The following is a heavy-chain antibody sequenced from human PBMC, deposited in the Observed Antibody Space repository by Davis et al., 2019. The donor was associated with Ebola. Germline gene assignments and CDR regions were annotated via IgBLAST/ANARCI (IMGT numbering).Heavy chain of an antibody. V-gene: IGHV3-33*05. CDR1: GLTFRGYG. Sequence: GESLKISCVASGLTFRGYGMHWVRQAPGKGLEWVAVISYDGSNKYYADSVKGRFTISRDNSKNTLYLQMNSLRAEDTAVYYCGGLRFLELDGIDPWGQGTLVTVSS. D-gene: IGHD3-3*01. J-gene: IGHJ5*02. CDR3: GGLRFLELDGIDP. CDR2: ISYDGSNK.